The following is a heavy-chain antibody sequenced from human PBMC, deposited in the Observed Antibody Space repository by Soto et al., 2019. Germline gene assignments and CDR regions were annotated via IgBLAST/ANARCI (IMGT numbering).Heavy chain of an antibody. D-gene: IGHD2-2*01. Sequence: GSLRLSCAAAGFTFRKYPMHWVRQAPGKGLEWVAVISFDGNKEYYADSVKGRFTISRDNSKNTLFLQMNSLRPEDTGLYYCARDRLVVVPGAIESAWFDPWGQGTLVTVSS. J-gene: IGHJ5*02. CDR2: ISFDGNKE. CDR1: GFTFRKYP. CDR3: ARDRLVVVPGAIESAWFDP. V-gene: IGHV3-30-3*01.